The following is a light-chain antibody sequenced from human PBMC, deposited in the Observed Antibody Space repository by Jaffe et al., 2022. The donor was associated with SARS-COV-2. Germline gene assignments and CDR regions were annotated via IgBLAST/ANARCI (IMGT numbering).Light chain of an antibody. CDR3: QQYDSYRT. J-gene: IGKJ1*01. CDR2: RAS. V-gene: IGKV1-5*03. CDR1: QSISSW. Sequence: DIQMTQSPSTLSASVGDRVTITCRASQSISSWLAWYQQKAGKAPKLLIYRASSLQSGVPSRFSGSGSGTEFTLTISSLQPDDFATYYCQQYDSYRTFGQGTKVEMK.